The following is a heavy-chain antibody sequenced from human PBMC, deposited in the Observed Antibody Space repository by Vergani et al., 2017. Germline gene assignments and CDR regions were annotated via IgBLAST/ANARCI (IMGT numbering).Heavy chain of an antibody. CDR1: GGSISSGDYY. CDR3: ARQKDYYMDV. J-gene: IGHJ6*03. V-gene: IGHV4-30-4*01. CDR2: IFYSGST. Sequence: QVQLQESGPGLVKPSQTLSLTCTVSGGSISSGDYYWSWIRQPPGKGQEWIGYIFYSGSTYYNPSLKSRVTISLDTSENHLSLKLTSVTAADTAVYYCARQKDYYMDVWGKGATVTVS.